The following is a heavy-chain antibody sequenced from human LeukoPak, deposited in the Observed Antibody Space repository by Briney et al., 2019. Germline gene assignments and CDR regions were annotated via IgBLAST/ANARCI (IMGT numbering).Heavy chain of an antibody. CDR3: AKRTTGTFDY. J-gene: IGHJ4*02. D-gene: IGHD1-1*01. CDR1: GFTVSSNY. V-gene: IGHV3-53*01. Sequence: GGSLRLSCAASGFTVSSNYMSWVRQAPGKGLEWVSTITGNTFYADSVKGRFTISRDNSKNTVYLQMNSLRADDTALYYCAKRTTGTFDYWGQGTLVTVSS. CDR2: ITGNT.